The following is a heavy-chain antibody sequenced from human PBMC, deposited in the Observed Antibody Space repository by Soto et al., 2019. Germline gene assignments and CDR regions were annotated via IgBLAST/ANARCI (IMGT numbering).Heavy chain of an antibody. CDR1: GXTXXXXA. V-gene: IGHV1-69*06. CDR3: ARDPGRSSNRWRVRQVADGDYYVMDV. D-gene: IGHD2-2*01. J-gene: IGHJ6*02. Sequence: QVXLVQSGAEVXXXXSSVKVSCKALGXTXXXXAISWVRXXXXXGXXXXXXXXXIFGTSKYAQNFQGRVTITADTSTSTAYMELSSLRSEDTAIYYCARDPGRSSNRWRVRQVADGDYYVMDVWGQGTTVTVSS. CDR2: XXXIFGTS.